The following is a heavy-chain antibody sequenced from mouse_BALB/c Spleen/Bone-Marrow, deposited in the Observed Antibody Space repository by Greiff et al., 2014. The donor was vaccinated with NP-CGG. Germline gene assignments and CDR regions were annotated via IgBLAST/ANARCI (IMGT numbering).Heavy chain of an antibody. J-gene: IGHJ4*01. Sequence: VQLKESGGGLVQPGDSLRLSCATSGFTFTDYYMSWVRQPPGKALEWLGFIRNKANGYTTEYSASVKGRFTISRDNSQSILYLQMNTLRAEDSATYYCARNYDGAMDYWGQGTSVTVSS. CDR3: ARNYDGAMDY. CDR1: GFTFTDYY. D-gene: IGHD2-12*01. V-gene: IGHV7-3*02. CDR2: IRNKANGYTT.